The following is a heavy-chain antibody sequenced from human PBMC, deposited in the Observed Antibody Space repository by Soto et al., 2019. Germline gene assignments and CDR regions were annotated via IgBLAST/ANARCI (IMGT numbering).Heavy chain of an antibody. Sequence: GGSLRLSCAASGFTFSSYAMHWVRQAPGKGLEWVAVISYDGSNKYYADSVKGRFTISRDNSKNTLYLQMNSLRAEDTAVYYCARDPTIAAAGTLGYYFDYWGQGTLVTVSS. D-gene: IGHD6-13*01. CDR3: ARDPTIAAAGTLGYYFDY. J-gene: IGHJ4*02. V-gene: IGHV3-30-3*01. CDR2: ISYDGSNK. CDR1: GFTFSSYA.